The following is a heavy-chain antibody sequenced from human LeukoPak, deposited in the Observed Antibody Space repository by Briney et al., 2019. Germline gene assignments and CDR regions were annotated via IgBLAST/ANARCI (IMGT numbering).Heavy chain of an antibody. V-gene: IGHV1-69*01. CDR1: GGTFSSYA. D-gene: IGHD3-10*01. J-gene: IGHJ4*02. CDR2: IIPIFGTA. Sequence: SVKVSRKASGGTFSSYAISWVRQAPGQGLEWMGGIIPIFGTANYAQKFQGRVTITADESTSTAYMELSSLRSEDTAVCYCASPGGHYYGSGSYYKFDYWGQGTLVTVSS. CDR3: ASPGGHYYGSGSYYKFDY.